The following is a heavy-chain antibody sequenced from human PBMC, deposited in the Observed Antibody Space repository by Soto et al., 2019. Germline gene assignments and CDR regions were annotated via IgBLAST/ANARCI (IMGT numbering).Heavy chain of an antibody. D-gene: IGHD3-3*01. CDR1: GFSLTTSGVG. V-gene: IGHV2-5*02. Sequence: QITLNESGPTVVRPTETLTLTCRFSGFSLTTSGVGVGWIRQSPGKAPEWLALIYWDDDKRYSASLKSRLIITKDTSKNKGVLTVSDLDPTDTATYYCAHRVLRTVFGLVTTTAIYFDFWGQGTPVAVSS. CDR3: AHRVLRTVFGLVTTTAIYFDF. J-gene: IGHJ4*02. CDR2: IYWDDDK.